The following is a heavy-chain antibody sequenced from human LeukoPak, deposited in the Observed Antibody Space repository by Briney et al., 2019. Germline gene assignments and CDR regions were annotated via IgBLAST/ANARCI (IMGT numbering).Heavy chain of an antibody. V-gene: IGHV4-61*01. Sequence: PSETLSLTCTVSGGSVSSGSYYWSWIRQPPGKGLEWIGYIYYSGSTNYNPSLKSRVTISVDTSKNQFSLKLSSVTAADTAVYYCARAVRGKSGVVVVSFDYWGQGTLVTVSS. D-gene: IGHD3-22*01. CDR2: IYYSGST. CDR1: GGSVSSGSYY. CDR3: ARAVRGKSGVVVVSFDY. J-gene: IGHJ4*02.